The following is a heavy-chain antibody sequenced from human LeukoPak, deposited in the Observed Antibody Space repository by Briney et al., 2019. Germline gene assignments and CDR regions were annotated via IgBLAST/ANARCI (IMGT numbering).Heavy chain of an antibody. CDR1: GGSFSGYY. CDR3: AGTPLTYYYGSGSYGGNDAFDI. V-gene: IGHV4-34*01. J-gene: IGHJ3*02. Sequence: SETLSLTCAVYGGSFSGYYWSWIRQPPGKGLEWIGEINHSGSTNYNPSLKSRVTISVDTSKNQFSLKLSSVTAADTAMYYCAGTPLTYYYGSGSYGGNDAFDIWGQGTMVTVSS. CDR2: INHSGST. D-gene: IGHD3-10*01.